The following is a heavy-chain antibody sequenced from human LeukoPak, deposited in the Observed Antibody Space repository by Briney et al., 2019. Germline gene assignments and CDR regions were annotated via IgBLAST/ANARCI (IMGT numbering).Heavy chain of an antibody. Sequence: SETLSLTCAVSGYSISSGYYWGWIRQPPGKGLEWIGSIYHSGSTYYNPSLKSRVTISVDTSKNQFSLKLSSVTAADTAVYYCARRYRYGSSGWYSGLFDYWGQGTLVTVSS. CDR2: IYHSGST. V-gene: IGHV4-38-2*01. D-gene: IGHD6-19*01. CDR3: ARRYRYGSSGWYSGLFDY. J-gene: IGHJ4*02. CDR1: GYSISSGYY.